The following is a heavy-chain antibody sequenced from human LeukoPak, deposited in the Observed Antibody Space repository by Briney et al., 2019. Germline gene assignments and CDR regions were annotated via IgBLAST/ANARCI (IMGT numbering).Heavy chain of an antibody. CDR1: GFTFSSYS. J-gene: IGHJ4*01. CDR2: TSSSSSYI. Sequence: GGSLRLSCAASGFTFSSYSMNWVRQAPGKGLEWVSSTSSSSSYIYYADSVKGRFTISRDNAKSSLYLQMNSLRAEDTAVYYCARSSGELQYYFDYWGHGTLVTVSS. D-gene: IGHD1-26*01. CDR3: ARSSGELQYYFDY. V-gene: IGHV3-21*01.